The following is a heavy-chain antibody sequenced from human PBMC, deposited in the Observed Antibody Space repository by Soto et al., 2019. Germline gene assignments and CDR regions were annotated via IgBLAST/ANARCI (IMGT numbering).Heavy chain of an antibody. CDR1: GFTFSSYG. CDR2: ISYDGSNK. D-gene: IGHD6-6*01. J-gene: IGHJ6*02. CDR3: AKDRGPSSSSFCYGMDV. Sequence: GGSLRLSCAASGFTFSSYGMHWVRQAPGKGLEWVAVISYDGSNKYYADSVKGRFTISRDNSKNTLYLQMNSLRAEDTAVYYCAKDRGPSSSSFCYGMDVWGQGTTVTVSS. V-gene: IGHV3-30*18.